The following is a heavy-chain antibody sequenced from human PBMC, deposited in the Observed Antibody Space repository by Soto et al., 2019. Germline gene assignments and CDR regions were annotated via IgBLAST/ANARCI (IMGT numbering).Heavy chain of an antibody. J-gene: IGHJ5*02. D-gene: IGHD7-27*01. V-gene: IGHV4-30-2*01. CDR1: GGSIIRGGYS. CDR2: IYDSGST. CDR3: ARVPGP. Sequence: QLQLQESGSGLVKPSQTLSLTCAVSGGSIIRGGYSWSWIRQPQGKGLGWIGYIYDSGSTHSNPSFKSRVAISVDRSKNQFSLKLSSVTAADMAVYYCARVPGPWGQGTLGTVSS.